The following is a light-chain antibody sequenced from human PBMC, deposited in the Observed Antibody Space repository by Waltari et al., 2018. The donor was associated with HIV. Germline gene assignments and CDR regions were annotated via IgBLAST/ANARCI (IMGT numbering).Light chain of an antibody. CDR3: VAWDDSLRGVL. CDR1: TSNIGSYY. Sequence: SVLTQPPSASGTPGQRVTISRSGSTSNIGSYYILWYQHLPGTAPQLLIHRNDQRPSGVPDRFSASTSGTSASLAISGLRSEDEADYYCVAWDDSLRGVLFGGGTKVAVL. CDR2: RND. V-gene: IGLV1-47*01. J-gene: IGLJ2*01.